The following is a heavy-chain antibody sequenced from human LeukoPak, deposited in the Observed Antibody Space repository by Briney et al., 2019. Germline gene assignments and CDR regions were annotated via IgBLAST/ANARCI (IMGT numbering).Heavy chain of an antibody. Sequence: PGGSLRLSCAASGFTFSSYSMNWVRQAPGKALEWVSSITSSGTYIFYADSVKGRFTISRDNAKNSLYPQMNSLGPEDTAVYYCARDPYSGNYGNYYYYYMDVWGKGTTVTISS. CDR3: ARDPYSGNYGNYYYYYMDV. J-gene: IGHJ6*03. CDR1: GFTFSSYS. CDR2: ITSSGTYI. V-gene: IGHV3-21*01. D-gene: IGHD1-26*01.